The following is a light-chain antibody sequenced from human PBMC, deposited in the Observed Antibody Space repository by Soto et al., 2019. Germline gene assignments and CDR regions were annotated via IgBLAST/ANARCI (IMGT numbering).Light chain of an antibody. CDR3: SSYTSSSTYV. CDR2: EVS. J-gene: IGLJ1*01. CDR1: SSDVGSYNR. V-gene: IGLV2-18*02. Sequence: QSALTQPPSVSGSPGQSVAISCTGTSSDVGSYNRVSWYQQPPGTAPKVMIYEVSNRPSGVPDRFSGSKSGNTASLTISGIKAEDEADYYCSSYTSSSTYVFGTGTKVTVL.